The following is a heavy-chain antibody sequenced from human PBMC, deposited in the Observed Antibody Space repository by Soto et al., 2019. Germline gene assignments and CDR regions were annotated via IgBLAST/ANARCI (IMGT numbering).Heavy chain of an antibody. CDR3: ARGGGLIVVVPTARNWFDP. V-gene: IGHV1-2*02. D-gene: IGHD2-2*01. Sequence: ASVKVSCKASGYTFTGYYMHWVRQAPGQGLEWMGWINPNSGGTNYAQKFQGRVTMTRDTSISTAYMELSRLRSDDTAVYYCARGGGLIVVVPTARNWFDPRGQGTLVTVSS. CDR1: GYTFTGYY. CDR2: INPNSGGT. J-gene: IGHJ5*02.